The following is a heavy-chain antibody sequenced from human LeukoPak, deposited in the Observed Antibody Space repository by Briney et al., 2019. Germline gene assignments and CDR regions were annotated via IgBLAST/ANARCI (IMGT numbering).Heavy chain of an antibody. CDR2: ISASGDNT. CDR1: GLTFAGYD. D-gene: IGHD2-15*01. V-gene: IGHV3-23*01. Sequence: GGSLRLSCAASGLTFAGYDMSWVRQAPGKGLEWVSTISASGDNTYYAGSVKGRFTISRDDSRNTLYLQMNSLRAEDTAVYYCTKGDWCDSWGQGTLVTVSS. J-gene: IGHJ4*02. CDR3: TKGDWCDS.